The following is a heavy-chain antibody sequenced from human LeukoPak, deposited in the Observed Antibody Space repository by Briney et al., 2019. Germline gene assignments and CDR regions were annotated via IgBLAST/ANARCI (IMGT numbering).Heavy chain of an antibody. CDR3: ARDGDGYNFVVYYGLGV. D-gene: IGHD5-24*01. J-gene: IGHJ6*02. CDR2: ISFDGSNK. Sequence: GGSLRLSCAASGFTFSSYGMHWVRQAPGKGLEWVAVISFDGSNKYYADSVKGRFTISRDNSKNTLFLQMNSLRADDTAVYYCARDGDGYNFVVYYGLGVWGQGTTVTVSS. CDR1: GFTFSSYG. V-gene: IGHV3-30*04.